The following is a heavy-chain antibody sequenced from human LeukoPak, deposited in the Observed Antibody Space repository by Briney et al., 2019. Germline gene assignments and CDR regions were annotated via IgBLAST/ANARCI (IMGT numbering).Heavy chain of an antibody. J-gene: IGHJ4*02. CDR3: AKVAALYYYDSSGYYFDY. CDR1: GFTFDDYA. V-gene: IGHV3-43*02. Sequence: GGSLRLSCAASGFTFDDYAMHWVRQAPGKGLEWVSLITGDGGSTYYADSVKGRFTTSRDNSKNSLYLQMNSLRTEDTALYYCAKVAALYYYDSSGYYFDYWGQGTLVTVSS. D-gene: IGHD3-22*01. CDR2: ITGDGGST.